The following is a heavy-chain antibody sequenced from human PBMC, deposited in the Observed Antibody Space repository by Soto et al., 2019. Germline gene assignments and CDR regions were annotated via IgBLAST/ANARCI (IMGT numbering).Heavy chain of an antibody. V-gene: IGHV1-46*01. CDR2: INPDTGTT. CDR3: ASCPIYGGDSYFAY. D-gene: IGHD2-21*01. J-gene: IGHJ4*02. Sequence: QVQLVQSGAEVRKPGASVKLSCQASGYTFTPYYIHWVRQAPGQGLEWLGIINPDTGTTSYAQTFQGRVTLTTDTSASTVYLDLSGLAAEDTAVYYCASCPIYGGDSYFAYWGQGTLVTVSS. CDR1: GYTFTPYY.